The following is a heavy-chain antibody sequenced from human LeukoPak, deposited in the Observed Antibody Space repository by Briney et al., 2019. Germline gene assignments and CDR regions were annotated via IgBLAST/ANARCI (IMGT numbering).Heavy chain of an antibody. CDR3: ARDLEYCSGGSCYPLNMDV. CDR1: GFTFSDYY. V-gene: IGHV3-11*05. D-gene: IGHD2-15*01. Sequence: GGSLRLSCAASGFTFSDYYMSWIRQAPGKGLEWVSYVSSSSSSTNYADSVKGRFTISRDNAKNSLYLQMNSLRAEDTAVYYCARDLEYCSGGSCYPLNMDVGGQGTRVTVSS. CDR2: VSSSSSST. J-gene: IGHJ6*02.